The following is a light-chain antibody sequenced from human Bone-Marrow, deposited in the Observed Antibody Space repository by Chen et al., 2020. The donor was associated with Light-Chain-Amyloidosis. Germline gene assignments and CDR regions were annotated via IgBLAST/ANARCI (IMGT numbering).Light chain of an antibody. CDR3: SSYTSTGTYV. J-gene: IGLJ1*01. CDR1: SGGVGGYNY. CDR2: EVS. V-gene: IGLV2-14*01. Sequence: QSALTQPASVSGSPGQSITISCTGSSGGVGGYNYVSWYRHHPGKAPKLMIYEVSNRPSGVSNRFSGSKSGNTASLTISGLQTEDEADYYCSSYTSTGTYVFGTGTKVTVL.